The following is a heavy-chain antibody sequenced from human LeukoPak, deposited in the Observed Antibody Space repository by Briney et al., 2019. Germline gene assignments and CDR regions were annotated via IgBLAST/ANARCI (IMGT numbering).Heavy chain of an antibody. D-gene: IGHD2-2*01. CDR2: LSYDGGDK. J-gene: IGHJ4*02. V-gene: IGHV3-30*18. CDR1: GFTFSTFG. Sequence: GGSLRLSCAASGFTFSTFGMHWVRQAPGKGLEWVAVLSYDGGDKYYADSVKGRFTISRDNSKNTLYLQMNSLRPEDTAVYYCAKDIEHYVVIPAALYYWGQGTXX. CDR3: AKDIEHYVVIPAALYY.